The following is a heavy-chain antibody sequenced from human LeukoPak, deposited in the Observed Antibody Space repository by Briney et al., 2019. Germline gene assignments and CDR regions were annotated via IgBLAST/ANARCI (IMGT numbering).Heavy chain of an antibody. CDR2: ISWNSDSI. J-gene: IGHJ4*02. CDR3: AKGPIAVAGTWYFDS. V-gene: IGHV3-9*01. D-gene: IGHD6-19*01. CDR1: GFKFDKYD. Sequence: PGRSLRLSCAGSGFKFDKYDMHWVRQAPGKGLEWVSSISWNSDSIGYTDSVEGRFTISRDNTKNSLSLQMNSLRAEDTALYYCAKGPIAVAGTWYFDSWGQGTLVIVSS.